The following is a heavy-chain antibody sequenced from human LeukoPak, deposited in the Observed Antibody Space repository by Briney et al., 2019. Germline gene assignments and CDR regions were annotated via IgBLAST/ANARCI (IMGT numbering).Heavy chain of an antibody. D-gene: IGHD4-17*01. CDR3: ARVDYDDYERAYYYYMDV. J-gene: IGHJ6*03. CDR1: GGTFSSYA. CDR2: IIPIFGTA. V-gene: IGHV1-69*05. Sequence: SVKVSCKASGGTFSSYAISWVRQAPGQGLEWMGGIIPIFGTANYAQKFQGRVTMTRNTSISTAYMELSSLRSEDTAVYYCARVDYDDYERAYYYYMDVWGKGTTVTVSS.